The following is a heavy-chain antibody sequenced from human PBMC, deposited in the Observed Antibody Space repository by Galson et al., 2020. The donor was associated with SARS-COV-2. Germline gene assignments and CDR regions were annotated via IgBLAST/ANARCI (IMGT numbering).Heavy chain of an antibody. J-gene: IGHJ6*02. V-gene: IGHV3-49*03. Sequence: GESLKISCTASGFTFGDYAMSWFRQAPGKGLEWVGFIRSKAYGGTTEYAASVKGRFTISRDDSKSIAYLQMNSLKSEDTAVYYCTRAPSSYYDFWSGYFYGMDVWGQGTTVTVSS. CDR1: GFTFGDYA. CDR3: TRAPSSYYDFWSGYFYGMDV. CDR2: IRSKAYGGTT. D-gene: IGHD3-3*01.